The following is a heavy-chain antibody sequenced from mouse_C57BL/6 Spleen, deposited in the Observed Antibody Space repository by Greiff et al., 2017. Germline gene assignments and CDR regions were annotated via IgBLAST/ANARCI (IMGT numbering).Heavy chain of an antibody. CDR1: GYAFSSYW. CDR2: IYPGDGDT. Sequence: VQRVESGAALVKPGASVKISCKASGYAFSSYWMNWVKQRPGKGLEWIGQIYPGDGDTNYNGKFKGKATLTGDKSSSTAYMQHSSLTSEDSAVYVWARKDYGSFGGWGQGSTLRVSS. CDR3: ARKDYGSFGG. D-gene: IGHD1-1*01. J-gene: IGHJ2*01. V-gene: IGHV1-80*01.